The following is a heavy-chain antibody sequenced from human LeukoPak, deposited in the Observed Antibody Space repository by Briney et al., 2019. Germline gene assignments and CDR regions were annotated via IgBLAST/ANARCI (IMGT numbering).Heavy chain of an antibody. CDR2: ISYSGNI. D-gene: IGHD3-16*01. CDR3: ARQRRLELPDY. J-gene: IGHJ4*02. Sequence: SETLSLTCTLSGGSISSSTYYWGWIRQPPGKGLEWIGSISYSGNIYYNPSLKSRVTISVDTSKNQFSLKLSSVTAADTAVYYCARQRRLELPDYWGQGTLVTVSS. V-gene: IGHV4-39*01. CDR1: GGSISSSTYY.